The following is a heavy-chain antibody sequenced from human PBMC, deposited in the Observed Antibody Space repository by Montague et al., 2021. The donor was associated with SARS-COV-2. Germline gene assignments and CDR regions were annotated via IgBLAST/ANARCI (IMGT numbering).Heavy chain of an antibody. CDR3: ARDPRYFDWLFRSDYYYGMDV. V-gene: IGHV3-48*02. Sequence: SLRLSCAASGFTFSSYSMNWVRQAPGKGLEWVSYISSSSSTIYYXDSVKGRFTISRDNAKNSLYLQMNSLRDKDTAVYYCARDPRYFDWLFRSDYYYGMDVWGQGTTVTVPS. CDR1: GFTFSSYS. CDR2: ISSSSSTI. J-gene: IGHJ6*02. D-gene: IGHD3-9*01.